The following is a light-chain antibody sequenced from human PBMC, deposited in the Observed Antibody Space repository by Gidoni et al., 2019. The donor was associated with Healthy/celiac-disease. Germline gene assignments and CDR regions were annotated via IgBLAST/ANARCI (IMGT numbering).Light chain of an antibody. CDR2: RNN. CDR1: SSNIGSNY. CDR3: AAWDDSLSGPV. V-gene: IGLV1-47*01. Sequence: QSVLTQPPSASGTPGQGVTISCSGSSSNIGSNYVYWYQQLPGTAPKLLIYRNNQRPSGVPDRFSGSKSGTSASLAISGLRPEEEADYYCAAWDDSLSGPVFGGGTKLTVL. J-gene: IGLJ3*02.